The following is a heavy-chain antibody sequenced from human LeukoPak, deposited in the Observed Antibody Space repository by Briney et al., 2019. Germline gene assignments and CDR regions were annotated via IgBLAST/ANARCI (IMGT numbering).Heavy chain of an antibody. CDR1: GYTFTGYY. Sequence: ASVKVSCKASGYTFTGYYMHWVRQAPGQGLEWMGCINPDNGGTNYAQKFQGRVTMTRDMSITTTYMELSRLRSDDTAVYYCARDPSNSGYDYLYYFDYWGQGTLVTVSS. CDR2: INPDNGGT. J-gene: IGHJ4*02. CDR3: ARDPSNSGYDYLYYFDY. V-gene: IGHV1-2*02. D-gene: IGHD5-12*01.